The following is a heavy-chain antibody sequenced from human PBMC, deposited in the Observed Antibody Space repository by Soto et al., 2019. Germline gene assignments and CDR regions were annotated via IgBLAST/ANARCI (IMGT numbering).Heavy chain of an antibody. CDR1: GFTFSSYA. CDR2: ISGSGGST. CDR3: ANSGGLGYCSGGSCQRGDAFDI. Sequence: PGGSLRLSCAASGFTFSSYAMSWVRQAPGKGLEWVSAISGSGGSTYYADSVKGRFTISRDNSKNTLYLQMNSLRAEDTAVYYCANSGGLGYCSGGSCQRGDAFDIWGQGTMVTVSS. D-gene: IGHD2-15*01. V-gene: IGHV3-23*01. J-gene: IGHJ3*02.